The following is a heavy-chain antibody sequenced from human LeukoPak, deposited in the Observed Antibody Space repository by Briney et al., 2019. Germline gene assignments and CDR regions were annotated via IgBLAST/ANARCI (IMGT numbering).Heavy chain of an antibody. CDR3: ARVGAAAGTDY. D-gene: IGHD6-13*01. V-gene: IGHV3-21*01. J-gene: IGHJ4*02. CDR1: GFTLRSHS. Sequence: GSLRPSCAASGFTLRSHSMKWVRQAPGNGLEWVSSISSSSGYIYYAESVKGRFTISRDNAKNSLYLQMNSLRAKDTAVYYCARVGAAAGTDYWGQGTLVTVSS. CDR2: ISSSSGYI.